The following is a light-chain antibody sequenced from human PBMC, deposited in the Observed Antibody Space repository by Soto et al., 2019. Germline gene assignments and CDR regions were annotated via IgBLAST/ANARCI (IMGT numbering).Light chain of an antibody. Sequence: DIVMTQSPDSLAVSLGERATINCKSSQSVLYSSNNKNYLTWYQQKPGQPPKRLIYWASTREFGVPDRFSGSGSGTDFTLTISSLQAEDVAVYYCQQYYNTPVTFGGGTKVEIK. V-gene: IGKV4-1*01. J-gene: IGKJ4*01. CDR2: WAS. CDR3: QQYYNTPVT. CDR1: QSVLYSSNNKNY.